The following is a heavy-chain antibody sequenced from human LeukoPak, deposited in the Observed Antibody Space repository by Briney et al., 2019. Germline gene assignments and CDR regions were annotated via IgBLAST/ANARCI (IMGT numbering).Heavy chain of an antibody. CDR2: INPSGGST. CDR3: ARDRNDIFVKHDFDY. D-gene: IGHD3-9*01. Sequence: ASVKVSCKASGYTFTSYYMHWVRQAPGQGLEWMGIINPSGGSTSYAQKFQGRVTMTRDTSTSTAYMELRSLRSDDTAVYYCARDRNDIFVKHDFDYWGQGTLVTVSS. J-gene: IGHJ4*02. CDR1: GYTFTSYY. V-gene: IGHV1-46*01.